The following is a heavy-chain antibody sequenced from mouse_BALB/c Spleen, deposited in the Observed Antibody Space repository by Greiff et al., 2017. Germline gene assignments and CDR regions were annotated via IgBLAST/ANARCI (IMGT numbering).Heavy chain of an antibody. Sequence: VQLQQSGAELVRPGTSVKISCKASGYTFTNYWLGWVKQRPGHGLEWIGDIYPGGGYTNYNEKFKGKATLTADTSSSTAYMQLSSLTSEDSAVYFCAYYGSSYFDDWGQGTTLTVSS. CDR3: AYYGSSYFDD. J-gene: IGHJ2*01. CDR1: GYTFTNYW. CDR2: IYPGGGYT. V-gene: IGHV1-63*02. D-gene: IGHD1-1*01.